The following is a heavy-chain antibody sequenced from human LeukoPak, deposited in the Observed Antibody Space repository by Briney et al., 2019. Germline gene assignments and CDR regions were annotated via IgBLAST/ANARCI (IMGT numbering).Heavy chain of an antibody. J-gene: IGHJ4*02. CDR3: ARGLWFGELLHPYYFDY. Sequence: SETLSLTCTVSGYSITSGYYWGWIRQPPGNGLEWIGSIYHSGSTYYNASLKSRVTISVDTSKNQFSLKLSSVTAADTAVYYCARGLWFGELLHPYYFDYWGQGTLVTVSS. CDR2: IYHSGST. V-gene: IGHV4-38-2*02. CDR1: GYSITSGYY. D-gene: IGHD3-10*01.